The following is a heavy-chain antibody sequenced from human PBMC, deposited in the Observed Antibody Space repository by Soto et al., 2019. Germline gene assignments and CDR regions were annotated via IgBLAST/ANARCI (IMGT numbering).Heavy chain of an antibody. CDR3: ARMGYGDNSLTASGYYYGMDV. J-gene: IGHJ6*02. V-gene: IGHV2-26*01. Sequence: QVTLKESGPVLVKPTETLTLTCTVSGFSLSNAKMGVSWIRQPPGKALEWLAHIFSNDEKSFSTSLKSRLTISKDTTKSQVVLTMTNMDPVDTATYYCARMGYGDNSLTASGYYYGMDVWGLGTTVTVSS. D-gene: IGHD4-17*01. CDR1: GFSLSNAKMG. CDR2: IFSNDEK.